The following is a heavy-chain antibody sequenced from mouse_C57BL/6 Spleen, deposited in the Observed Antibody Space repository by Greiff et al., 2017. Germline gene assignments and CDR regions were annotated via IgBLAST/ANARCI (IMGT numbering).Heavy chain of an antibody. V-gene: IGHV1-64*01. CDR3: ARGGLYYFDD. CDR2: IHPNSGST. CDR1: GYTFTSYW. Sequence: QVQLQQPGAELVKPGASVKLSCKASGYTFTSYWMHWVKQRPGQGLEWIGMIHPNSGSTNYNKKFKSKATLTVDKSSSTAYMQLSSLTSEDSAVYYCARGGLYYFDDWGQGTTLTVSS. J-gene: IGHJ2*01.